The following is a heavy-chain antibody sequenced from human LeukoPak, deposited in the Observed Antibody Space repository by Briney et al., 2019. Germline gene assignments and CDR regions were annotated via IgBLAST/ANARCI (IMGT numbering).Heavy chain of an antibody. Sequence: GGSLRLSCAVFGFTFSDYWMSWVRQAPGKGLEWAANIKQDGSEKYYVDSVKGRFTISRDNAKNSLYLQMNSLRAEDRGVYYCARDRCSSTSCFIDYWGQGTLVTVSS. CDR1: GFTFSDYW. CDR3: ARDRCSSTSCFIDY. D-gene: IGHD2-2*01. CDR2: IKQDGSEK. J-gene: IGHJ4*02. V-gene: IGHV3-7*04.